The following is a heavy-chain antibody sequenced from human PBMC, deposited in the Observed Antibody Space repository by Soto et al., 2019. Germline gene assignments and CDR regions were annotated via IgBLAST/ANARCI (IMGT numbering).Heavy chain of an antibody. CDR2: VNPSGGHT. CDR1: GDTFTNYY. J-gene: IGHJ4*02. Sequence: QVQLMQSGAEVKKPGASVKVSCKASGDTFTNYYIHWVRQAPGQGLEWMGTVNPSGGHTTYSQNFPGRLTXTXXXSXGTLYMELTSLTSDDTAVYYCARGGHVVVVTAAFDYWGQGTLVTVSS. CDR3: ARGGHVVVVTAAFDY. D-gene: IGHD2-21*02. V-gene: IGHV1-46*01.